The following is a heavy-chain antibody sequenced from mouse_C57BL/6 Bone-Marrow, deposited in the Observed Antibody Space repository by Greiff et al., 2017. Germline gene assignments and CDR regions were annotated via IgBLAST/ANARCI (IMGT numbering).Heavy chain of an antibody. D-gene: IGHD2-3*01. J-gene: IGHJ3*01. CDR2: IDPSDSDT. CDR1: GYTFTSYW. Sequence: QVQLQQPGAELVRPGASVKLSCKASGYTFTSYWMHWVKQRPIQGLEWIGNIDPSDSDTHYNQKFKGKATLTVDKSSSTAYMQLSSLTSEDSAVYVCASGDGYYWFAYWGQGTLVTVSA. CDR3: ASGDGYYWFAY. V-gene: IGHV1-52*01.